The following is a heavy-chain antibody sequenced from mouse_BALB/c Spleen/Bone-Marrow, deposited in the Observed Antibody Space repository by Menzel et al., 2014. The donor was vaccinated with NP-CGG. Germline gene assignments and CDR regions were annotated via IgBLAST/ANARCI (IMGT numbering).Heavy chain of an antibody. Sequence: EVKLEESGGGLVQPGGSLRLSCATSGFTFTDYYMSWVRQPPGGALEWLGFIRNKANGYTTEYSASVKGRFTISRDNSQSILYLQMNTLRAEDSATYYCARDIGLRLRFAYWGQGTLVTVSA. V-gene: IGHV7-3*02. CDR2: IRNKANGYTT. CDR3: ARDIGLRLRFAY. CDR1: GFTFTDYY. D-gene: IGHD1-2*01. J-gene: IGHJ3*01.